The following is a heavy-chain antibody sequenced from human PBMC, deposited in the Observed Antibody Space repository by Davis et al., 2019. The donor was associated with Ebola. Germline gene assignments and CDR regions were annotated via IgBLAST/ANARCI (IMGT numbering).Heavy chain of an antibody. CDR1: ASTFTTYW. CDR3: ARGTDGYNPGGYFDS. CDR2: IYPGDSDT. J-gene: IGHJ4*02. Sequence: GGSLRLSCKVSASTFTTYWFARVLQITGPGLEWMGIIYPGDSDTRYSPSFQGQVTMSIDNSISTAYLQWSSLKASDTAMYYCARGTDGYNPGGYFDSWGQGTLVTVSS. V-gene: IGHV5-51*01. D-gene: IGHD5-24*01.